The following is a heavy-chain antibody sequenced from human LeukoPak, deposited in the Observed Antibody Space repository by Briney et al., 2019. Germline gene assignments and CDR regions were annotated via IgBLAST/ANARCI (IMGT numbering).Heavy chain of an antibody. V-gene: IGHV4-59*01. Sequence: SESLSLTCTVSGGSISPYFWSWMRQTLGRGLEWSGYISYTGSTNYNPALKSRVTISVDTSKNQFSLQLTSVTAADTAVYYCARDDYRGVTNFDPWGQGTLVTVSS. CDR1: GGSISPYF. CDR2: ISYTGST. D-gene: IGHD3-10*01. J-gene: IGHJ5*02. CDR3: ARDDYRGVTNFDP.